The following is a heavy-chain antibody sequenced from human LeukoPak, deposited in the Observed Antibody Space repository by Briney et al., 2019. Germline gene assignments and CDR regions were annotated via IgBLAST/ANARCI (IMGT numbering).Heavy chain of an antibody. CDR2: IIPILGIA. V-gene: IGHV1-69*04. CDR1: GGTFSSYA. Sequence: ASVKVSCKASGGTFSSYAISWVRQAPGQGLEWMGRIIPILGIANYAQKFQGRVTITADKFTSTAYMELSSLRSEDTAVYYCARLNSRWYYFDYWGQGTLVTVSS. J-gene: IGHJ4*02. D-gene: IGHD6-13*01. CDR3: ARLNSRWYYFDY.